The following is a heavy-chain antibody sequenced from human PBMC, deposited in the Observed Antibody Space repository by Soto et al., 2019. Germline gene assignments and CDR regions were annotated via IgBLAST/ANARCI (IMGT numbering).Heavy chain of an antibody. CDR3: ARDNLAYDFWSGLDP. CDR2: IYSGGST. D-gene: IGHD3-3*01. Sequence: GGSLRLSWAASGFTVSSNCMSWVRQAPGKGLEWVSVIYSGGSTYYADSVKGRFTTSRDNSKNTLYLQMNSLRAEDTAVYYCARDNLAYDFWSGLDPWGQGTLVTVSS. CDR1: GFTVSSNC. J-gene: IGHJ5*02. V-gene: IGHV3-53*01.